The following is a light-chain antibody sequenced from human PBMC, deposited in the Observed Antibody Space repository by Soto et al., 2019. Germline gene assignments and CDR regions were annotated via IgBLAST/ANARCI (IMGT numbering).Light chain of an antibody. CDR1: SSDVGSYNL. J-gene: IGLJ1*01. Sequence: QSVLTQPASVSGSPGQWITISCTGTSSDVGSYNLVSWYQQHPGKAPKLMIYEGSKRPSGVSNRFSGSKSGNTASLTISGLQAEDEADYYCCSYAGSSTLVFGTGTKVTVL. CDR2: EGS. V-gene: IGLV2-23*03. CDR3: CSYAGSSTLV.